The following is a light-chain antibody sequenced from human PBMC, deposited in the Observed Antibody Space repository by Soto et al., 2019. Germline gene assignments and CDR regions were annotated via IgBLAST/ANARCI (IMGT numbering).Light chain of an antibody. V-gene: IGLV2-14*01. Sequence: QSALTQPASVSGSPGQSITISCTGTSSDFASYNFVSWYQHYPGKAPKLMIYEVSNRPSGVSNRFSGSKSGNTASLTISGLQAEDEADYYCSSYTTTSTLIIFGRGTKLTVL. CDR3: SSYTTTSTLII. CDR1: SSDFASYNF. J-gene: IGLJ2*01. CDR2: EVS.